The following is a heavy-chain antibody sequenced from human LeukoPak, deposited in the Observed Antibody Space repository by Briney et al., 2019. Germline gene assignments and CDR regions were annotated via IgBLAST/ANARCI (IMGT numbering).Heavy chain of an antibody. CDR1: GGSISSGGYS. Sequence: PSETLSLTCAVSGGSISSGGYSWSWIRQPPGKGLEWIRYIYHSGSTYYNPSLKSRVTISVDRSKNQFSLKLSSVTAADTAVYYCARGSSGDAFDIWGQGTMVTVSS. CDR2: IYHSGST. J-gene: IGHJ3*02. CDR3: ARGSSGDAFDI. D-gene: IGHD3-22*01. V-gene: IGHV4-30-2*01.